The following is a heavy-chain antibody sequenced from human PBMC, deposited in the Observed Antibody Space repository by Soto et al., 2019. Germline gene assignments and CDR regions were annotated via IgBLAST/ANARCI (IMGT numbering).Heavy chain of an antibody. CDR1: GDSLSSGDFS. CDR3: AREYQLLSWFDP. D-gene: IGHD2-2*01. Sequence: SETLSLTCAVSGDSLSSGDFSWSWIRQPPGKGLEWIGNIYPTGGAFYNPSLKSRVTISVDRSKNRFSLRLNSVTAADTAVYYCAREYQLLSWFDPWGQGALVTVPS. J-gene: IGHJ5*02. CDR2: IYPTGGA. V-gene: IGHV4-30-2*01.